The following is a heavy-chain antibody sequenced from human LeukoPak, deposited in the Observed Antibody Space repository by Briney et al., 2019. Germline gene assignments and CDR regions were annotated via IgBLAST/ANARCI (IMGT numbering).Heavy chain of an antibody. D-gene: IGHD3-16*01. V-gene: IGHV4-34*01. J-gene: IGHJ4*02. Sequence: KPSETLSLTCAVYGGSFSGYYWSWIRQPPGKGLEWIGEINHSGSTNYNPSLKSRVTISVDTSKNQFSLKLSSVTAADTAVYYCARGPRGASAVSSAPEPFDYWGQGTLVTVSS. CDR1: GGSFSGYY. CDR3: ARGPRGASAVSSAPEPFDY. CDR2: INHSGST.